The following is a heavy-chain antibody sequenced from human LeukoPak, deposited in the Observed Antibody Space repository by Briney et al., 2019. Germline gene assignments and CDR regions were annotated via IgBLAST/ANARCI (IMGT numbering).Heavy chain of an antibody. Sequence: GASVKVSCKASGGTFSSYAISWVRQAPGQGLEWMGGIIPIFGTANYAQKFQGRVTITTDESTSTAYMELSSLRSEDTAVYYCARDRYSSSWSYFQHWGQGTLVTVSS. J-gene: IGHJ1*01. D-gene: IGHD6-13*01. V-gene: IGHV1-69*05. CDR3: ARDRYSSSWSYFQH. CDR2: IIPIFGTA. CDR1: GGTFSSYA.